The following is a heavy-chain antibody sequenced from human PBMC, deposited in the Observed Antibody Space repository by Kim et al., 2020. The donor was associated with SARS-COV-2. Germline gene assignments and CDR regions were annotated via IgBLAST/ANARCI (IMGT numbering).Heavy chain of an antibody. V-gene: IGHV3-13*04. J-gene: IGHJ6*02. CDR2: IGTAGDT. Sequence: GGSLRLSCAASGFTFSSYDMHWVRQATGKGLEWVSAIGTAGDTYYPGSVKGRFTISRENAKNSLYLQMNSLRAGDTAVYYCAREKAALQWPYGMDVWGQGTTVTVSS. CDR3: AREKAALQWPYGMDV. D-gene: IGHD2-8*01. CDR1: GFTFSSYD.